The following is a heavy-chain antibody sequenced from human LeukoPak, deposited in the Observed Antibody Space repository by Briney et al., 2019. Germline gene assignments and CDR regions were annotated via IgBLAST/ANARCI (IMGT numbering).Heavy chain of an antibody. D-gene: IGHD3-16*01. Sequence: GGSLRLSCTASGFTFSTYGMPWVRQAPAKGLEWVSIISESGGSTDDADSVKGRFTISRDNSNNMVYLQMNSLRAEDTAVYYCARDRLKGPHVMDYWGQGILVTVSS. J-gene: IGHJ4*02. CDR1: GFTFSTYG. CDR3: ARDRLKGPHVMDY. V-gene: IGHV3-23*01. CDR2: ISESGGST.